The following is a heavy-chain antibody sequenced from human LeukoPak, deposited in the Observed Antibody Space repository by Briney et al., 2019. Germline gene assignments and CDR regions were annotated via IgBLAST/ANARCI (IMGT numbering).Heavy chain of an antibody. CDR1: GIGFSSYT. J-gene: IGHJ4*02. V-gene: IGHV3-48*01. D-gene: IGHD3-22*01. CDR2: ISSSSRTI. CDR3: AKVGLRYYDSSEQFDY. Sequence: GESLRLSCESPGIGFSSYTMNWVRQAPGKGLEWISYISSSSRTIYYADSVKGRFTISRDNAKNSLSVQMTTLRAEDTAVYYCAKVGLRYYDSSEQFDYWGQGTLVTVSS.